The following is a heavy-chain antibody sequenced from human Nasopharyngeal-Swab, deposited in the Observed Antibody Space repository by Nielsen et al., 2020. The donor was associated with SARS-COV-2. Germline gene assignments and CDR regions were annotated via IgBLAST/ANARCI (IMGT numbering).Heavy chain of an antibody. CDR3: ARGSTYYYDSTLSEIDY. CDR2: IYYSGST. J-gene: IGHJ4*02. Sequence: SETLSLTCAVSGGSISSGGYYWSWIRQPPGKGLEWIGYIYYSGSTYYNPSLKSRVTISVDTSKNQFSLKLSSVTAADTAVYYCARGSTYYYDSTLSEIDYWGQGTLVTVSS. V-gene: IGHV4-30-4*01. D-gene: IGHD3-22*01. CDR1: GGSISSGGYY.